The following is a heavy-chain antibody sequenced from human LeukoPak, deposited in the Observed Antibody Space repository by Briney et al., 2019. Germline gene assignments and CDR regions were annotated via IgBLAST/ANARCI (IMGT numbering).Heavy chain of an antibody. D-gene: IGHD6-19*01. V-gene: IGHV3-53*01. CDR3: ASDGIAVAGAWAGFDY. Sequence: PGGSLRLSCAASGFTFSSYSMNWVRQAPGKGLEWVSVIYSGDSTYYADSVKGRFTISRDDSKNTLYLQMDSLRAEDTAVYYCASDGIAVAGAWAGFDYWGQGTLVTVSS. CDR1: GFTFSSYS. CDR2: IYSGDST. J-gene: IGHJ4*02.